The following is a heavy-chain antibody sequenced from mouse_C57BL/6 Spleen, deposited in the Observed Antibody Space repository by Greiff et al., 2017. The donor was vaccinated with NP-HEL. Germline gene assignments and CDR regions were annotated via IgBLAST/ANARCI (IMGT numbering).Heavy chain of an antibody. D-gene: IGHD2-5*01. V-gene: IGHV2-2*01. J-gene: IGHJ4*01. CDR1: GFSLTSYG. Sequence: QVQLKESGPGLVQPSQSLSITCTVSGFSLTSYGVHWVRQSPGKGLEWLGVIWSGGSTDYNAAFISRLSISKDNSKSQVFFKMNSLQADDTAIYYCARTAYYSNSYAMDYWGQGTSVTVSS. CDR2: IWSGGST. CDR3: ARTAYYSNSYAMDY.